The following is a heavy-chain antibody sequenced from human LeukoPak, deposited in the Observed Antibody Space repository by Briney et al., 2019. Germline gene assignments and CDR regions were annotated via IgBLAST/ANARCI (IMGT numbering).Heavy chain of an antibody. V-gene: IGHV4-59*12. CDR1: SGSISSYY. Sequence: SETLSLTCTVSSGSISSYYWSWIRQPPGKGLEWIGYIYYSGSTNYNPSLKSRLTISVDTSKKHFSLELTSVTAADTAVYYCARDSVLYYFDSWGQGTLVTVSS. J-gene: IGHJ4*02. CDR2: IYYSGST. D-gene: IGHD6-6*01. CDR3: ARDSVLYYFDS.